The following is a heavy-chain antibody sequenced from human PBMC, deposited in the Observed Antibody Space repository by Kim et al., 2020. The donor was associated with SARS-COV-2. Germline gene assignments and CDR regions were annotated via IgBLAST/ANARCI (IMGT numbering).Heavy chain of an antibody. CDR3: ARDTAMVNYYGMDV. Sequence: SETLSLTCTVSGGSISSYYWSWIRQPPGKGLEWIGYIYYSGSTNYNPSLKSRVTISVDTSKNQFSLKLSSVTAADTAVYYCARDTAMVNYYGMDVGGQGTTVTVSS. CDR1: GGSISSYY. D-gene: IGHD5-18*01. J-gene: IGHJ6*02. V-gene: IGHV4-59*13. CDR2: IYYSGST.